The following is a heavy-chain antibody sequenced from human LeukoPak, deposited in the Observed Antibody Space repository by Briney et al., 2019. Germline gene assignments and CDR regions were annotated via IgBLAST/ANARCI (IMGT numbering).Heavy chain of an antibody. D-gene: IGHD6-19*01. CDR1: GDSINNPGYY. Sequence: SETLSLTCTVSGDSINNPGYYWGWIRRPPGKGLEWIGTIYYDGDTYYNASLKSRVTISVDTSNNQFSLRLSSVAAADTAVYYCARSRSYYFDHWGQGTLVTVSS. J-gene: IGHJ4*02. V-gene: IGHV4-39*01. CDR2: IYYDGDT. CDR3: ARSRSYYFDH.